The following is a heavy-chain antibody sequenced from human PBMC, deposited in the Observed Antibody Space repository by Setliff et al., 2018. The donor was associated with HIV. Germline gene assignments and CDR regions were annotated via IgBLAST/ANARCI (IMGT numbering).Heavy chain of an antibody. Sequence: WASVKVSCKASGGTFGSYAISWVRQAPGQGLEWMGGIIPILGIKKYAQKFQGRVTITADKSTSTAYMELSSLRSEDTAVYYCARGATYYYDSSGYYSLLADAFDIWGQGTMVTVSS. D-gene: IGHD3-22*01. J-gene: IGHJ3*02. CDR1: GGTFGSYA. CDR2: IIPILGIK. V-gene: IGHV1-69*10. CDR3: ARGATYYYDSSGYYSLLADAFDI.